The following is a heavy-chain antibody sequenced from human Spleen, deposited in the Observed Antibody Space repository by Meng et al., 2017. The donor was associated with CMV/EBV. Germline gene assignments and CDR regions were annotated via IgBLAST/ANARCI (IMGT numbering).Heavy chain of an antibody. J-gene: IGHJ6*02. V-gene: IGHV3-69-1*01. CDR3: ARGGPYYYYGMDA. CDR2: ISSSSYI. Sequence: GESLKISCAASGFTFSNAWMSWVRQAPGKGLEWVSSISSSSYIYYADSVKGRFTISRDNAKNSLYLQMNSLRAEDTAVYYCARGGPYYYYGMDAWGQGTTVTVSS. CDR1: GFTFSNAW.